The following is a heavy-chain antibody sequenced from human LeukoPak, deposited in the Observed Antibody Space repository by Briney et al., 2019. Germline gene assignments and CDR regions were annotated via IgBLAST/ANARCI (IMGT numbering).Heavy chain of an antibody. V-gene: IGHV4-30-2*01. CDR2: IYHSGST. J-gene: IGHJ6*04. CDR3: ARDPGYCSGGSCNYYYGMDV. CDR1: GGSISSGGYS. D-gene: IGHD2-15*01. Sequence: SETLSLTCAVSGGSISSGGYSWSWIRQPPGKGLEWIGYIYHSGSTYYNPSLKSRATISVDRSKNQFSLKLSSVTAADTAVYYCARDPGYCSGGSCNYYYGMDVWGKGTTVTVSS.